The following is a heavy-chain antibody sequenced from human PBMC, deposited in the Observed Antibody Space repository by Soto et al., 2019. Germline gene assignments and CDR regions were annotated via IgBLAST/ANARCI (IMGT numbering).Heavy chain of an antibody. V-gene: IGHV3-15*07. CDR1: GFTFSNAW. Sequence: EVQLVESGGGLVKPGGSLRLSCAASGFTFSNAWMNWVRQAPGKGLEWVGRIKSKTDGGTTDYAAPVKGRFTISRDDSKNTLYLQMNSLKTEDTAVYDCTTDPMDYGDYDYWYFDLWGRGTLVTVSS. D-gene: IGHD4-17*01. J-gene: IGHJ2*01. CDR2: IKSKTDGGTT. CDR3: TTDPMDYGDYDYWYFDL.